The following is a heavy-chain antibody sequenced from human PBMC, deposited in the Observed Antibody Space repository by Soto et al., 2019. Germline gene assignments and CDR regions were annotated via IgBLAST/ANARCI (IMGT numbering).Heavy chain of an antibody. CDR2: ISYDGSNK. V-gene: IGHV3-30*18. CDR1: GFTFSSYG. CDR3: AKDQRREGYSGYDFATSYYYNGMDV. Sequence: QVQLVESGGGVVQPGRSLRLSCAASGFTFSSYGMHWVRQAPGKGLEWVAVISYDGSNKYYADSVKGRFTISRDNSKNTLYLQMNSLRAADTAVYYCAKDQRREGYSGYDFATSYYYNGMDVWGQGTTVTGSS. J-gene: IGHJ6*02. D-gene: IGHD5-12*01.